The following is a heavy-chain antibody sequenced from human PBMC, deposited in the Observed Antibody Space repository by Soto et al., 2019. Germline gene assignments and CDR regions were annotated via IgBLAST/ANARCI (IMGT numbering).Heavy chain of an antibody. CDR2: ISYDGTKT. CDR1: GFTFSIYA. V-gene: IGHV3-30*18. D-gene: IGHD3-22*01. J-gene: IGHJ4*02. Sequence: QVQLVESGGGVVQPGRSLRVSCAASGFTFSIYAMHWVRQAPGKGLEWVAVISYDGTKTYYADSVKGRFTISRDNSKNTVYLQMNDLRDEDTAVYYCAKDRGPRRQWFIDPFDYWGQGTLVTVPP. CDR3: AKDRGPRRQWFIDPFDY.